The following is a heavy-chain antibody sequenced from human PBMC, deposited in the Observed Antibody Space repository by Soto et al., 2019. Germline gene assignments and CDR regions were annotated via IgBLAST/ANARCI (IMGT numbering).Heavy chain of an antibody. V-gene: IGHV4-4*02. D-gene: IGHD3-22*01. Sequence: QVQLQESGPGLVKPSGTLSLTCAVSGGSISSSNWWSWVRQPPGKGLEWIGEIYHSGSTNYNPSLKCRVIVLVDKSKNQLSLKVSSVTAADTAVYYCARDRYDSSGYVIIDAFDIWGQGTMVTVSS. CDR1: GGSISSSNW. CDR2: IYHSGST. J-gene: IGHJ3*02. CDR3: ARDRYDSSGYVIIDAFDI.